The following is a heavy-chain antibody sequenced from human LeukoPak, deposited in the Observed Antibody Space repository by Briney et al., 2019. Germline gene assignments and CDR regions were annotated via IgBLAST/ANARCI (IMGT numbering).Heavy chain of an antibody. CDR3: ARGFDSKSTYFDY. V-gene: IGHV4-59*01. CDR2: IYYSGST. Sequence: SETLSLTCTVSGGSISNYYWNWPRQPPGKGLEWIGYIYYSGSTKYNPSLKSRVTMSLDTSKKQFSLRLTSVTAADTAVYYCARGFDSKSTYFDYWGLGTRVTVSS. J-gene: IGHJ4*02. CDR1: GGSISNYY. D-gene: IGHD5-12*01.